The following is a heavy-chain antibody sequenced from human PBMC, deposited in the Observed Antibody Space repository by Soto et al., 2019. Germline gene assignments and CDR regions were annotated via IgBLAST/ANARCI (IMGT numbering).Heavy chain of an antibody. D-gene: IGHD5-18*01. J-gene: IGHJ5*02. CDR2: ISSSSSII. CDR3: ARGPLGYSYGIDMGP. Sequence: GGSLRLSCAASGFTFSSYSMNWVRQAPGKGLEWVSYISSSSSIIYYADSVKGRFTISRDNAKNSLYLQMNSLRSDDTAVYYCARGPLGYSYGIDMGPWGQGTLVTVSS. CDR1: GFTFSSYS. V-gene: IGHV3-48*01.